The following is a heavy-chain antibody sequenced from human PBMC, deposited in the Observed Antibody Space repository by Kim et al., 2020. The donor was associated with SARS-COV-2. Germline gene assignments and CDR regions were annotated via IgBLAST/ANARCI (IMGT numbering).Heavy chain of an antibody. J-gene: IGHJ6*02. CDR1: GFNLRNYA. CDR2: ISYHGSDI. V-gene: IGHV3-30*04. D-gene: IGHD3-10*01. Sequence: GGSLRLSCEGSGFNLRNYAMYWVRQAPGQGLEWVASISYHGSDIYYRDSVKGRFIISRDNSKKMVYLQMNSLRGEDTAVYYCTRVDTYYYGTGYYYAMDVWGQGTTVTVSS. CDR3: TRVDTYYYGTGYYYAMDV.